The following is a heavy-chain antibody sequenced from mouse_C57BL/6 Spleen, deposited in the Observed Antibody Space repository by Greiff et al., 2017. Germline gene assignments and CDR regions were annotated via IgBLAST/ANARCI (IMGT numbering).Heavy chain of an antibody. CDR3: ARVGYGSSRYYFDY. Sequence: EVKVVESGGGLVKPGGSLKLSCAASGFTFSSYAMSWVRQTPEKRLEWVATISDGGSYTYYPDNVKGRFTISRDNAKNNLYLQMSHLKSEDTAMYYCARVGYGSSRYYFDYWGQGTTLTVSS. V-gene: IGHV5-4*03. D-gene: IGHD1-1*01. CDR2: ISDGGSYT. CDR1: GFTFSSYA. J-gene: IGHJ2*01.